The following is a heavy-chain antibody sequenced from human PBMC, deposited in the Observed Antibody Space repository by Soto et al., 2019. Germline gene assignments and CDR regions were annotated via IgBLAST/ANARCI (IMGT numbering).Heavy chain of an antibody. CDR2: IYYSGST. J-gene: IGHJ6*01. Sequence: ETLSLTCTVSGGSISSHYWSWIRQPPGKGLEWIGYIYYSGSTNYNPSLKSRVKISVDTSKNKFSLKLSSVTAADTAVYYCARDARGGTVQPYYYGMDVWGKGPRSPSPQ. CDR3: ARDARGGTVQPYYYGMDV. CDR1: GGSISSHY. D-gene: IGHD1-26*01. V-gene: IGHV4-59*11.